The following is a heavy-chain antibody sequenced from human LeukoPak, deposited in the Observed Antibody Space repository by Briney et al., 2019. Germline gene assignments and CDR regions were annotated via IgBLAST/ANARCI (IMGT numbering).Heavy chain of an antibody. V-gene: IGHV1-24*01. CDR3: AAGIAVAGTVGDY. CDR1: GDTLTELS. D-gene: IGHD6-19*01. J-gene: IGHJ4*02. Sequence: GASVKVSCKVSGDTLTELSMHWVRQAPGQGNGWMGGFDPEDGETIYAQKFQGRVTMTEDTSTDTAYMELSSLRSEDTAVYYCAAGIAVAGTVGDYWGQGTLVTVSS. CDR2: FDPEDGET.